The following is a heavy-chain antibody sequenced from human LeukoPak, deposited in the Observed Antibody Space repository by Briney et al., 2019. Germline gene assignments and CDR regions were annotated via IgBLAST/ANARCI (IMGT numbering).Heavy chain of an antibody. J-gene: IGHJ5*02. Sequence: GGSLRLSCAASRFTFSSYWMSWVRQAPGKGLEWVANIKQDGSEKYYVDSVKGRFTISRDNAKNSLYLQMNSLRAEDTAVYYCAKPRGGSSWVNWFDPWGQGTLVTVSS. CDR3: AKPRGGSSWVNWFDP. CDR1: RFTFSSYW. CDR2: IKQDGSEK. V-gene: IGHV3-7*01. D-gene: IGHD6-13*01.